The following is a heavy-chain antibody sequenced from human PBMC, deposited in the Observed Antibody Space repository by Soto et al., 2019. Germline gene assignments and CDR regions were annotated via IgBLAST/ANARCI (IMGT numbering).Heavy chain of an antibody. D-gene: IGHD2-2*01. CDR3: AKGSNTRGSPYYYYMDV. CDR2: ISGSGGST. Sequence: GGSLRLSCAASGFTFSSYGMNWVRQAPGKGLEWVSAISGSGGSTYYADSVKGRFTISRDNSKSTLYLQMNSLRAEDTAVYYCAKGSNTRGSPYYYYMDVWGKGTTVTVSS. V-gene: IGHV3-23*01. J-gene: IGHJ6*03. CDR1: GFTFSSYG.